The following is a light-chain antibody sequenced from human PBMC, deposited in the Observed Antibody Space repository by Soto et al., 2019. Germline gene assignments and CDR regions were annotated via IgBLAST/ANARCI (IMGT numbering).Light chain of an antibody. V-gene: IGKV3-20*01. CDR3: QQYGSSPPYT. CDR1: QSVSSSY. Sequence: EIVLTQSPGTLSLSPGERATLSCRASQSVSSSYLAWYQQQPGQAPRLLIYGASGRATGSPDRFSGSGSGTDFTLTISRLEPEDVAVYYCQQYGSSPPYTFGQGTKLEIK. CDR2: GAS. J-gene: IGKJ2*01.